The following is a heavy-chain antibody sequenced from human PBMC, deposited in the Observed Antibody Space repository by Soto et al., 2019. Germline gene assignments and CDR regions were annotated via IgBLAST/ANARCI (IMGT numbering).Heavy chain of an antibody. Sequence: QVQLVQSGAKVKKPGSSVKVSCKASGGTFNSHTINWVRQAPGQGLEWMGRVVPLLGIESHPQKFQDRLTLTADTSTRTVFMGLSNLRSEDTAVYYCTRDRPEKAVVPVPRQHFDSWGQGTLLTVSS. J-gene: IGHJ4*02. CDR1: GGTFNSHT. CDR3: TRDRPEKAVVPVPRQHFDS. CDR2: VVPLLGIE. D-gene: IGHD2-21*01. V-gene: IGHV1-69*08.